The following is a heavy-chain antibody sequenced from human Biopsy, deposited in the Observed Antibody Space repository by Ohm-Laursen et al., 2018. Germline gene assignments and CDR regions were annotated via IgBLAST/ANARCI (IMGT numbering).Heavy chain of an antibody. Sequence: SETLSLTWCVSGGSMTGYEWSWIRLAPGKGLEWIGYIYYSGGTKYNPSLASRVTLSVDMSKSQFSLKLYSVTAADTAVYYCARVEAGTYDALDIWGQGALVAVSA. V-gene: IGHV4-59*01. CDR2: IYYSGGT. CDR1: GGSMTGYE. CDR3: ARVEAGTYDALDI. J-gene: IGHJ3*02. D-gene: IGHD1-26*01.